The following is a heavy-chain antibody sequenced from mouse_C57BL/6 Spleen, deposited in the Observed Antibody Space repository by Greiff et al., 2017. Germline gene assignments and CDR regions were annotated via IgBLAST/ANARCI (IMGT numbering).Heavy chain of an antibody. J-gene: IGHJ3*01. CDR3: TRVAFDGFAY. Sequence: EVQRVESGEGLVKPGGSLKLSCAASGFTFSSYAMSWVRQTPEKRLEWVAYISSGGDYIYYADTVKGRFTISRDNARNTLYLQMSSLKSEDTAMYYCTRVAFDGFAYWGQGTLVTVSA. D-gene: IGHD2-3*01. CDR1: GFTFSSYA. V-gene: IGHV5-9-1*02. CDR2: ISSGGDYI.